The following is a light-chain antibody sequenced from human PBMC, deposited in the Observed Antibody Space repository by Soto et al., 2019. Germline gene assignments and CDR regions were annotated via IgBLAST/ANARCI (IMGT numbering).Light chain of an antibody. CDR3: QQYNSQRT. J-gene: IGKJ1*01. V-gene: IGKV1-5*03. CDR2: KAP. Sequence: DIQMTQSPSTLSASVGDRVTITFRASQYISSWLAWYQQKPGKAPKLLIYKAPSLESGVPSRFSGSGSGTEFTLTISSLQPDDFATYYCQQYNSQRTFGQGTKVEIK. CDR1: QYISSW.